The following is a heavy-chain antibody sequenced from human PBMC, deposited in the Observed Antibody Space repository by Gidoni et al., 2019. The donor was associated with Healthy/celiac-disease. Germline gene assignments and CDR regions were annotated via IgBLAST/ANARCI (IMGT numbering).Heavy chain of an antibody. Sequence: EVQLVESGGGLVQPGGSLRLSCAASGFTFSSYSMNWVRQAPGKGLEWVSYISSSSSTIYYADSVKGRFTISRDNAKNSLYLQMNSLRDEDTAVYYCARDVRYDFWSGYYTFEYYYGMDVWGQGTTVTVSS. V-gene: IGHV3-48*02. D-gene: IGHD3-3*01. CDR3: ARDVRYDFWSGYYTFEYYYGMDV. CDR1: GFTFSSYS. CDR2: ISSSSSTI. J-gene: IGHJ6*02.